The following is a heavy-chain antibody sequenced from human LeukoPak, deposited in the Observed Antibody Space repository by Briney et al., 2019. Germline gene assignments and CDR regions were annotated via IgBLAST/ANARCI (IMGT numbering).Heavy chain of an antibody. CDR2: IYYSGST. V-gene: IGHV4-39*01. CDR3: ARSHPDYYDSSGYLFDY. Sequence: SETLSLTCTVSGGSISSSSYYWGWIRQPPGKGLEWIGSIYYSGSTHYNPSLKSRVTISVDTSKNQFSLKLSSVTAADTAVYYCARSHPDYYDSSGYLFDYWGQGTLVTVSS. CDR1: GGSISSSSYY. D-gene: IGHD3-22*01. J-gene: IGHJ4*02.